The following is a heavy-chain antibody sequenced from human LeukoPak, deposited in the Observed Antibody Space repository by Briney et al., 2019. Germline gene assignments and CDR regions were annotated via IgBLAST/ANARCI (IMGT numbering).Heavy chain of an antibody. Sequence: SETLSLTCAVYGGSFSGYYGSWIRQPPGKGLEWIGEINHSGSTNYNPSLKSRVTISVDTSKNQFSLKLSSVTAADTAVYYCARGVYCSGGSCYSHGMDVWGQGTTVTVSS. D-gene: IGHD2-15*01. CDR2: INHSGST. CDR1: GGSFSGYY. V-gene: IGHV4-34*01. J-gene: IGHJ6*02. CDR3: ARGVYCSGGSCYSHGMDV.